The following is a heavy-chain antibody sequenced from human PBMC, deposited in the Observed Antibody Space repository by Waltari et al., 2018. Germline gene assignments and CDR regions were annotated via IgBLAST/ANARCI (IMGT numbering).Heavy chain of an antibody. V-gene: IGHV4-34*01. CDR2: INHSGST. CDR1: GGSFSGHY. J-gene: IGHJ4*02. CDR3: ARGGYSSFRRAFFDY. D-gene: IGHD6-13*01. Sequence: VQLQQLCAGLLKPSETLSLTCAVYGGSFSGHYWRWLRQPPGKGPEWMGEINHSGSTNYNPSLKRRVTISVDTSKNQCSLKLSSVTAADTAVYYCARGGYSSFRRAFFDYWGQGTLVTVSS.